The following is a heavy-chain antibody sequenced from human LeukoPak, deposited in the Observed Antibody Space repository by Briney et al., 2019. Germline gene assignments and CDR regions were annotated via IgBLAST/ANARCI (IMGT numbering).Heavy chain of an antibody. J-gene: IGHJ4*02. D-gene: IGHD3-9*01. CDR3: ARRRLRYFDWYFDY. Sequence: SETLSLTCTVSGGSISNYYWGWIRQAPGKGLEWIGSIYYSGNTYYNSSLKSRVTISLDTSKNQFSLNLFSVTAADTAVYYCARRRLRYFDWYFDYWGQGTLVTVSS. CDR2: IYYSGNT. CDR1: GGSISNYY. V-gene: IGHV4-39*07.